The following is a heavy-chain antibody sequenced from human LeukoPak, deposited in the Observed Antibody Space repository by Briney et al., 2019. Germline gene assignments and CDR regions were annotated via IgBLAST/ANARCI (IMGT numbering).Heavy chain of an antibody. Sequence: ASVKVSCKASGYTFTSYYMHWVRQAPGQGLEWMGIINPSGGSTSYAQKFQGRVTITRDTSTSTVYMELSSLRSEDTAVYYCARPDYGDYFDYWGQGTLVTVSS. D-gene: IGHD4-17*01. J-gene: IGHJ4*02. V-gene: IGHV1-46*03. CDR2: INPSGGST. CDR3: ARPDYGDYFDY. CDR1: GYTFTSYY.